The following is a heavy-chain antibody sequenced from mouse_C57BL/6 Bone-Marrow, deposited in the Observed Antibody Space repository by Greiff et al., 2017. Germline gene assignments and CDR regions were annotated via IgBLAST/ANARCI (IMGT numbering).Heavy chain of an antibody. Sequence: EVQLQQSGAELVKPGASVKLSCTASGFNIKDYYIHWVKQRTEQGLEWIGRIDPEDGETKYAPKFQDKATITADTSSNTAYLQLSSLTSEDTAVYYCTRSLIYSGTNYWGQGTTLTVSS. J-gene: IGHJ2*01. CDR3: TRSLIYSGTNY. D-gene: IGHD1-1*01. CDR2: IDPEDGET. V-gene: IGHV14-2*01. CDR1: GFNIKDYY.